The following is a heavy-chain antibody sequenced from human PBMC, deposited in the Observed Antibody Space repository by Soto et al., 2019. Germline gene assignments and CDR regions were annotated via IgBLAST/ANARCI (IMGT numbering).Heavy chain of an antibody. J-gene: IGHJ4*02. CDR2: ISYDGSNK. V-gene: IGHV3-30-3*01. D-gene: IGHD3-3*01. CDR3: AEWDY. CDR1: GFTFSSYA. Sequence: QVQLVESGGGVVQTGRSLRLSCAASGFTFSSYAMHWVRQAPGKGLEWVAVISYDGSNKYYADSVKGRFTISRDNSKNTLYLQMNSLRAEDTAVYYCAEWDYWGQGTLVTVSS.